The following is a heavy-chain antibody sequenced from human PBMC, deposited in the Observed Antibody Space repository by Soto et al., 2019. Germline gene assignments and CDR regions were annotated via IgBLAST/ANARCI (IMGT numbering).Heavy chain of an antibody. CDR3: ASSIAVAGTTYYYDYGMDV. J-gene: IGHJ6*02. CDR1: GYTFTSYA. V-gene: IGHV1-3*01. CDR2: INAGNGNT. Sequence: ASVKVSCKASGYTFTSYAMHWVRQAPGQRLEWMGWINAGNGNTKYSQKFQGRVTITRDTSASTAYMELSSLRSEDTAVYYCASSIAVAGTTYYYDYGMDVWGQGTTVTVSS. D-gene: IGHD6-19*01.